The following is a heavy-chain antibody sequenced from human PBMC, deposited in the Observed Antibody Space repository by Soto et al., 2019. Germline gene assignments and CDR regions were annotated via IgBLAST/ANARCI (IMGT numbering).Heavy chain of an antibody. Sequence: PGGSLRLSCAASGFTFSSYSMNWVRQAPGKGLEWVSYISSSSTIYYADSVKGRFTISRDNAKNSLYLQMNSLRAEDTAVYYCARGARGITMVRGAPYYFDYWGQGTLVTVSS. CDR3: ARGARGITMVRGAPYYFDY. CDR1: GFTFSSYS. CDR2: ISSSSTI. J-gene: IGHJ4*02. V-gene: IGHV3-48*01. D-gene: IGHD3-10*01.